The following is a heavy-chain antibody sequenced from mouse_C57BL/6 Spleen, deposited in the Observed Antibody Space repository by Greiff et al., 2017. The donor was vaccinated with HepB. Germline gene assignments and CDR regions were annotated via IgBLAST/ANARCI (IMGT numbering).Heavy chain of an antibody. CDR3: ARQGQGGFYAMDY. CDR2: IYPRDGST. Sequence: VQLQQSGPELVKPGASVKLSCKASGYTFTSYDINWVKQRPGQGLEWIGWIYPRDGSTKYNEKFKGMATLTVDTSTSTAYMELHSLTSEDSAVYFCARQGQGGFYAMDYWGQGTSVTVSS. CDR1: GYTFTSYD. J-gene: IGHJ4*01. D-gene: IGHD3-3*01. V-gene: IGHV1-85*01.